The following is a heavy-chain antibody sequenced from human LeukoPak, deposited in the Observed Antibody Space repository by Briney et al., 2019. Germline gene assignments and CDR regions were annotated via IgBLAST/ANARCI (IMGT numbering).Heavy chain of an antibody. V-gene: IGHV1-2*02. CDR1: GYTFTDYY. CDR2: INPNSGGT. Sequence: LRASVKVSCKASGYTFTDYYIHWLRQAPGQGLEWMGWINPNSGGTNYPQKFQGRVTMTRDTSISTAYMELSSLRSDDTAVYYCARVYSGYENFDYWGQGTLVTVSS. J-gene: IGHJ4*02. CDR3: ARVYSGYENFDY. D-gene: IGHD5-12*01.